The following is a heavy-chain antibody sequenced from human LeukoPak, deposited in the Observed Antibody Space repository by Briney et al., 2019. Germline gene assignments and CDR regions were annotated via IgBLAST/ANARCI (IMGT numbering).Heavy chain of an antibody. CDR3: ARGAPGGNDYGDY. CDR1: GGSISSYY. Sequence: PSETLSLTCTVSGGSISSYYWSWIRQPPGKGLEWIGCIFHSGSTNYNPSLKSRVTISVDTSKNQLSLKLSSVTAADTAVYYCARGAPGGNDYGDYWGQGTLVTVSS. CDR2: IFHSGST. V-gene: IGHV4-59*01. J-gene: IGHJ4*02.